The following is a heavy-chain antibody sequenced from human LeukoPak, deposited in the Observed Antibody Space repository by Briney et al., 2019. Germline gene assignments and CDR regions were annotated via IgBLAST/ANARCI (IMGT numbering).Heavy chain of an antibody. CDR3: ARVGMTSGRGCDY. CDR1: GFTLSRHA. V-gene: IGHV3-64*01. CDR2: TSSNGGST. J-gene: IGHJ4*02. D-gene: IGHD6-19*01. Sequence: PGGSLRLSCAASGFTLSRHAMHWVRQAPGKGLEFVSATSSNGGSTYYANSVKGRFTISRDSSKNTLYLQMGSLRAEDMALYYCARVGMTSGRGCDYWGQGTLVTVSS.